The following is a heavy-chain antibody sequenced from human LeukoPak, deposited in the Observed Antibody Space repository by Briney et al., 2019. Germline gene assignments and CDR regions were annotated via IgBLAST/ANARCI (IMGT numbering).Heavy chain of an antibody. CDR1: GGSINNYS. V-gene: IGHV4-59*01. J-gene: IGHJ4*02. CDR3: ARDREEAIGGLDY. Sequence: PSETLSLTCIVSGGSINNYSWSWVRQSPGKGLEWIGFISYSGSTNYNPSLKSRVTMSLDTSKNQFSLKLSSVTAADTAVYYCARDREEAIGGLDYWLQASLVTVSS. D-gene: IGHD2-21*01. CDR2: ISYSGST.